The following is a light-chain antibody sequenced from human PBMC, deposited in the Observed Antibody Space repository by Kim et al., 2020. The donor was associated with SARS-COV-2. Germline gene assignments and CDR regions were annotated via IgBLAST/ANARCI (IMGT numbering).Light chain of an antibody. J-gene: IGLJ3*02. CDR1: SGHSSYA. Sequence: QLVLTQSPSASASLGASVKLTCTLSSGHSSYAIAWHQQQPEKGPRYLMKLNSDGSHSKGDGIPDRFSGSSSGAERYLTISSLQSEDEADYYCQTWGTGSWGVFGGGTQLTVL. V-gene: IGLV4-69*01. CDR2: LNSDGSH. CDR3: QTWGTGSWGV.